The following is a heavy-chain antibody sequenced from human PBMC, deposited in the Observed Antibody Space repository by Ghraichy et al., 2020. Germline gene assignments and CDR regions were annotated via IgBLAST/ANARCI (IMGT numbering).Heavy chain of an antibody. Sequence: SETLSLTCTVSGGTVRSAPYYWSWNRQSPGRGLEYIGNVHYSGRPNYNPSLKSRVTISVDTTKNQVFLKLTPVTAADTALYYSARDQGYSSGYYLYFWGQGTLVTVAS. V-gene: IGHV4-61*01. J-gene: IGHJ4*02. D-gene: IGHD6-19*01. CDR3: ARDQGYSSGYYLYF. CDR2: VHYSGRP. CDR1: GGTVRSAPYY.